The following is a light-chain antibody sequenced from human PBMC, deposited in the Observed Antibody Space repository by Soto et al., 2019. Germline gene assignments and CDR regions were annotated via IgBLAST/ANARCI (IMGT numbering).Light chain of an antibody. J-gene: IGKJ4*01. CDR3: QKYYSAPLT. CDR1: QGISDY. CDR2: AAS. V-gene: IGKV1-27*01. Sequence: DIQMTQSPSSLSASVGDRVTLTCRASQGISDYLAWYQQKPGEVPKLLIYAASTLQTGVLSRFSGSTSGTDFTLTISSLQPEDVGTYYCQKYYSAPLTFGGGTKVEI.